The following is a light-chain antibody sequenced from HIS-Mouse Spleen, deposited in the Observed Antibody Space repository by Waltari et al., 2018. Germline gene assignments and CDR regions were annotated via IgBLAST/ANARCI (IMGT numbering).Light chain of an antibody. V-gene: IGKV1-5*03. CDR2: KAS. CDR3: QQYNSYTWT. CDR1: QSISSW. J-gene: IGKJ1*01. Sequence: DIQMTQSPSTLSASVGDRVTIPCRASQSISSWLAWYQQKPGKALKLLIYKASSLESGVPSRFSGSGSGTEFTLTISSLQPDDFATYYCQQYNSYTWTFGQGTKVEIK.